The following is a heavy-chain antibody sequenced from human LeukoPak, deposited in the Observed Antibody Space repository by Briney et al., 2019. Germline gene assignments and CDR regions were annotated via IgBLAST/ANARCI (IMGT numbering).Heavy chain of an antibody. V-gene: IGHV5-51*01. CDR2: IYPGDSDT. CDR3: ARSYAEGVAGPFDY. CDR1: GYSFTSYW. J-gene: IGHJ4*02. D-gene: IGHD6-19*01. Sequence: GESLKISCKGSGYSFTSYWIGWVRQLPGKGMEWMGIIYPGDSDTRYSPSFQGQVTISTNKSISTAYLQWSSLKASDTPMYYCARSYAEGVAGPFDYWGQGTLVTVSS.